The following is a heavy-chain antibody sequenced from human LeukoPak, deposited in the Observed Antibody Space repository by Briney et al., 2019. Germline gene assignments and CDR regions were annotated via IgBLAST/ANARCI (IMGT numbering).Heavy chain of an antibody. Sequence: SQTLSLTCAISGDSVSSNSAAWNWIRQSPSRGLEWLGRTYYRSKWYNDYAVSVKSRITINPNTSKNQFSLQLNSVTPEDTAVYYCARVVNRFMNPARFDPWGQGTLVTVSS. D-gene: IGHD2/OR15-2a*01. CDR2: TYYRSKWYN. V-gene: IGHV6-1*01. CDR1: GDSVSSNSAA. CDR3: ARVVNRFMNPARFDP. J-gene: IGHJ5*02.